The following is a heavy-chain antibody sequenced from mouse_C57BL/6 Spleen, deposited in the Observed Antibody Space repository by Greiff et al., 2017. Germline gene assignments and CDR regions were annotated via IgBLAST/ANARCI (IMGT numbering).Heavy chain of an antibody. CDR3: ARGSSYYWYFDV. Sequence: QVQLQQPGAELVKPGASVKLSCKASGYTFTSYWMHWVKQRPGLGLEWIGRIDPNSGGTKYNEKFKSKATLTVDKPSSTASMQLSSLTSEDSAVYKCARGSSYYWYFDVWGTGTTVTVSS. D-gene: IGHD1-1*01. V-gene: IGHV1-72*01. J-gene: IGHJ1*03. CDR1: GYTFTSYW. CDR2: IDPNSGGT.